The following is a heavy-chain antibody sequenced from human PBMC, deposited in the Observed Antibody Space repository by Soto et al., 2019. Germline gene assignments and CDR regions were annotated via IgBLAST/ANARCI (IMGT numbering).Heavy chain of an antibody. V-gene: IGHV3-33*01. Sequence: GGSLRLSFAACGFTFSSYGMHWVRQAPGKGLEWVAVIWYDGSNKYYADSVKGRFTISRDNSKNTLYLQMNSLRAEDTTVYYCARGLKVPAARNAHYYYYYMDVWGKGTTVTV. J-gene: IGHJ6*03. CDR1: GFTFSSYG. CDR2: IWYDGSNK. D-gene: IGHD2-2*01. CDR3: ARGLKVPAARNAHYYYYYMDV.